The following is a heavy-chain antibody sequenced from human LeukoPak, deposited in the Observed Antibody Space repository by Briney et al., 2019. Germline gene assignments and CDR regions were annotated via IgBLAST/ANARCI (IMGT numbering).Heavy chain of an antibody. CDR2: VYYTGST. Sequence: SETLSLTCIVSGGSISGHYWSWIRQSPEKGLEWIGYVYYTGSTNYNPSLKSRVTISVDTSKNQFSLKLSSVTAADTAVYYCARAGLWLSDAFDIWGQGTMVTVSS. J-gene: IGHJ3*02. CDR3: ARAGLWLSDAFDI. D-gene: IGHD2-21*01. CDR1: GGSISGHY. V-gene: IGHV4-59*11.